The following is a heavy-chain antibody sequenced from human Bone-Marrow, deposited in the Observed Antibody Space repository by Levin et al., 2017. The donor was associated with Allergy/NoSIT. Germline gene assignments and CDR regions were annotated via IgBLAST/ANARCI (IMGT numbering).Heavy chain of an antibody. CDR3: ARDFGVVIKASWYFDL. CDR2: INPNSGGT. Sequence: ASVKVSCKASGYTFTGYYMHWVRQAPGQGLEWMGWINPNSGGTNYAQKFQGRVTMTRDTSISTAYMELSRLRSDDTAVYYCARDFGVVIKASWYFDLWGRGTLVTVSS. V-gene: IGHV1-2*02. D-gene: IGHD3-3*01. J-gene: IGHJ2*01. CDR1: GYTFTGYY.